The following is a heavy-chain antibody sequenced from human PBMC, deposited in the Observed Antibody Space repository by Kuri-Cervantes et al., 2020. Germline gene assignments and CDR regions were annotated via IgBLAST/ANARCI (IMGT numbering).Heavy chain of an antibody. CDR2: FDPEDGET. J-gene: IGHJ4*02. D-gene: IGHD5-18*01. Sequence: ASVKVSCKVSGYTLTELSMHWVRQAPGKGLEWMGGFDPEDGETIYAQKFQGRVTMTEDTSTDTAYMELSSLRSEDTAVYYCARGEGVDTAMAYYFDYWGQGTLVTVSS. CDR1: GYTLTELS. V-gene: IGHV1-24*01. CDR3: ARGEGVDTAMAYYFDY.